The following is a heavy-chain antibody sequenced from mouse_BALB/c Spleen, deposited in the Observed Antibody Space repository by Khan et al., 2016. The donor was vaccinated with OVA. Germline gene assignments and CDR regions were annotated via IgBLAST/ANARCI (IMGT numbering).Heavy chain of an antibody. D-gene: IGHD4-1*01. CDR3: ASHLTGSFAY. CDR1: GFTLSGYS. V-gene: IGHV5-6*01. Sequence: EVELVESGGDLVKPGGSLKLSCEASGFTLSGYSMSWVGQTQEKRLEWVATIRSGGDSTSYPDSVKGRFTISRDNAKTTLYLQMSSLKSEDTAMYYCASHLTGSFAYWGQGTLVTVSA. CDR2: IRSGGDST. J-gene: IGHJ3*01.